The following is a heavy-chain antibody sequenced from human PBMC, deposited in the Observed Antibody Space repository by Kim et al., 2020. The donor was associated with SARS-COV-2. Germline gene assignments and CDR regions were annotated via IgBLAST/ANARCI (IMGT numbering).Heavy chain of an antibody. CDR2: ISWNSGSI. J-gene: IGHJ5*02. V-gene: IGHV3-9*01. CDR1: GFTFDDYA. Sequence: GGSLRLSCAASGFTFDDYAMHWVRQAPGKGLEWVSGISWNSGSIGYADSVKGRFTISRDNAKNSLYLQMNSLKAEDTALYYCARAGVVVAAIPWFDPWGQSTLVTVAS. CDR3: ARAGVVVAAIPWFDP. D-gene: IGHD2-15*01.